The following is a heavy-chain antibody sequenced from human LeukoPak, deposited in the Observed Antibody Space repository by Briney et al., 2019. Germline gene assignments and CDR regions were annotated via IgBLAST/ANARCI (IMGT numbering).Heavy chain of an antibody. J-gene: IGHJ6*03. Sequence: HSGGSLRLSCAASGFTFSSYGMHWVRQAPGKGLEWVAFIRYDGSDIYYAESVKGRFTISRDNSKNTLYLQMNSLRAEDTAVYYCAKGILSSLYYYYYMDVWGKGTTVTVSS. CDR2: IRYDGSDI. CDR3: AKGILSSLYYYYYMDV. CDR1: GFTFSSYG. V-gene: IGHV3-30*02.